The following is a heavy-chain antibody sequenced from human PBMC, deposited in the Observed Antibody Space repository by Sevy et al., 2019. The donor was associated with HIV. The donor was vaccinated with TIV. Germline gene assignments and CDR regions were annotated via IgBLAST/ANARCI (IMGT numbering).Heavy chain of an antibody. Sequence: GGSLRLSCAASGFTVSINYMSWVRQAPGKGLEWVSVIYSGGSTYYADSVKGRFTISRDNSKNTLYLQMNSLRAEDTAVYYCARVNCSGGSCYYYYGMDVWGQGTTVTVSS. CDR1: GFTVSINY. J-gene: IGHJ6*02. V-gene: IGHV3-53*01. CDR3: ARVNCSGGSCYYYYGMDV. D-gene: IGHD2-15*01. CDR2: IYSGGST.